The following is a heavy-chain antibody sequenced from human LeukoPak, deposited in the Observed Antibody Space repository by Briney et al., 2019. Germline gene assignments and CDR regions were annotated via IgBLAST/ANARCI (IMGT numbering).Heavy chain of an antibody. J-gene: IGHJ3*02. CDR2: ISDSPGTT. CDR1: GFTFSRYD. D-gene: IGHD3-10*01. CDR3: AKSYYYGSGDYSLTAFDI. Sequence: GGSLRLSCTASGFTFSRYDMSWVRQAPGKGLEWVSGISDSPGTTYYADSVKGRFSISRDNSKNTLNLQMNSLRAEDTAVYYCAKSYYYGSGDYSLTAFDIWGQGTMVTVSS. V-gene: IGHV3-23*01.